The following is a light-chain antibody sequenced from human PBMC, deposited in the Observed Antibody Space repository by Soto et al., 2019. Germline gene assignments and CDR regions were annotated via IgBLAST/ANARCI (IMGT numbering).Light chain of an antibody. CDR3: QQSFNSLRT. CDR1: QSISTY. Sequence: DIQMTQSPSSLSASVGDRVTITCRASQSISTYLNWYQKIPGKAPKVLISAASSLQSGVPSRFSGSGSGTEFTLTINSLQPEDFATYYCQQSFNSLRTFGQGTKVEIK. J-gene: IGKJ1*01. V-gene: IGKV1-39*01. CDR2: AAS.